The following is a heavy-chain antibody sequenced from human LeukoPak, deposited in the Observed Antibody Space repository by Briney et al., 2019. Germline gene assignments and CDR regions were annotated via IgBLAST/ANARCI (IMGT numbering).Heavy chain of an antibody. CDR2: ISSSSSYI. V-gene: IGHV3-21*01. J-gene: IGHJ4*02. D-gene: IGHD3-9*01. CDR1: GITFSSYS. Sequence: GGSLRLSCAASGITFSSYSMNWVRQAPGKGLEWVSSISSSSSYIYYADSVKGRFTISRDNAKNSLYLQMNSLRAEDTAVYYCARVHLPNYDILTGYSPGPFDYWGQGTLVTVSS. CDR3: ARVHLPNYDILTGYSPGPFDY.